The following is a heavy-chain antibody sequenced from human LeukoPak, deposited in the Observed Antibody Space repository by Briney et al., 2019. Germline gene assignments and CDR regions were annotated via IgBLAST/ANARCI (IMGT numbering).Heavy chain of an antibody. CDR3: ARGRYSSSWLFDY. J-gene: IGHJ4*02. V-gene: IGHV4-38-2*02. CDR1: GYSISSGYY. Sequence: PSETLSLTCTVSGYSISSGYYWGWIRQPPGKGLEWIGSIYYSGSTYYDQSLKSRVTISVDTSKNQFSLKLSSVTAADTAVYYCARGRYSSSWLFDYWGQGTLVTVSS. CDR2: IYYSGST. D-gene: IGHD6-13*01.